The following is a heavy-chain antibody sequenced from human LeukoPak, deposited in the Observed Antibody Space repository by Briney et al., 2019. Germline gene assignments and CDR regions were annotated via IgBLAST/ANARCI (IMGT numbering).Heavy chain of an antibody. D-gene: IGHD6-19*01. CDR1: GFTFSTYA. J-gene: IGHJ4*02. CDR3: AKAVVSGRSFDY. V-gene: IGHV3-23*01. CDR2: ISGSGSFT. Sequence: GGSLRLSCAASGFTFSTYAMSWVRQAPGKGLEWVSAISGSGSFTYYADSAKGRFTISRDNSMNTLYLQMNSLRAEDTAVYYCAKAVVSGRSFDYWGQGTLVTVSS.